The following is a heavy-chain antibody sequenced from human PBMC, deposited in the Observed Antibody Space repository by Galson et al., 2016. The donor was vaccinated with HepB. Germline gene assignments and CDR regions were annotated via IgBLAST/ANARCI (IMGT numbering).Heavy chain of an antibody. Sequence: TLSLTCTVSGGSISGGGYYWSWIRQHPRKGLEWIGYIYDTGSTDYNPSLKSRLTISIDTSKNQFSLKLNSVTAADTAVYFCARGPSREDAFDYWGQGALVTVSS. J-gene: IGHJ4*02. CDR3: ARGPSREDAFDY. V-gene: IGHV4-31*03. CDR2: IYDTGST. CDR1: GGSISGGGYY.